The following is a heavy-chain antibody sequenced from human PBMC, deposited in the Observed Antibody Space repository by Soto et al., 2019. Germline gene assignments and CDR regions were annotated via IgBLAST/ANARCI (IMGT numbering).Heavy chain of an antibody. CDR1: GYIFTIYC. CDR2: IYPGDSDT. V-gene: IGHV5-51*01. Sequence: PGESLKISCKGSGYIFTIYCIGWVLQIPGKGLEWMGIIYPGDSDTRYSPSFQGQVTISADKSISTAYLQWSSLKASDTAMYYCASPYSSSSHGMDVWGQGTTVTVSS. J-gene: IGHJ6*02. D-gene: IGHD6-6*01. CDR3: ASPYSSSSHGMDV.